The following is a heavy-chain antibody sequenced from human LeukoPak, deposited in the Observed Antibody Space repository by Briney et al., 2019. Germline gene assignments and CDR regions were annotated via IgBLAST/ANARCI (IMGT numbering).Heavy chain of an antibody. CDR3: ARGPPYCGGDCYPYFDY. CDR2: IYYSGST. V-gene: IGHV4-59*12. CDR1: GGSISSYY. J-gene: IGHJ4*02. Sequence: SETRSLTCTVSGGSISSYYWSWIRQPPGKGLEWIGGIYYSGSTYYNPSLKSRVTISVDTSKNQFSLKLSSVTAADTAVYYCARGPPYCGGDCYPYFDYWGQGTLVTVSS. D-gene: IGHD2-21*02.